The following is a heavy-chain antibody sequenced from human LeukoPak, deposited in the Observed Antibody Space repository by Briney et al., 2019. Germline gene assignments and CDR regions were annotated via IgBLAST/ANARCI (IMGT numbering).Heavy chain of an antibody. D-gene: IGHD2-15*01. CDR1: GYSFTSYW. J-gene: IGHJ3*02. CDR2: IYPGDSVT. CDR3: ASNVGGAGSAFDI. V-gene: IGHV5-51*01. Sequence: GESLKISRKGSGYSFTSYWSGWVRQRRGKGLGWVGIIYPGDSVTPDSPSFQRHVTLSADTSISTAHLQWSSLKGSGTPMYFCASNVGGAGSAFDIWGQGTMVTVSS.